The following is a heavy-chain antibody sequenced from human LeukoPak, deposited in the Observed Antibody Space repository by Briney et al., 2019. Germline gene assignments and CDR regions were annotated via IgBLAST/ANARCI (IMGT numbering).Heavy chain of an antibody. CDR2: ISSYNGNT. Sequence: ASVKVSCKASGYTFSGYGVSWVRQAPGQGLEWMGWISSYNGNTNYAQNLQGRVTMTTDTFTSTASMELRSLRSDDTAVYYCARDRLYSYGYYGMDVWGQGTTVTVS. D-gene: IGHD5-18*01. CDR1: GYTFSGYG. J-gene: IGHJ6*02. CDR3: ARDRLYSYGYYGMDV. V-gene: IGHV1-18*01.